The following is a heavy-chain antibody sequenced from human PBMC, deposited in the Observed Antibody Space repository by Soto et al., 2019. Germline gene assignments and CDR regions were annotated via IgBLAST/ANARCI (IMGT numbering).Heavy chain of an antibody. CDR1: GFTFGSYR. CDR2: IKWDASEK. Sequence: GSRRLSCAASGFTFGSYRMSWVRQAPGKGPEWLATIKWDASEKKYVDSVKGRFTTSRDNAKNALYLQMDSLRAEDTAVYYCATDSGYGSRASVNHYLDYWGQGTLVTVSS. J-gene: IGHJ4*01. CDR3: ATDSGYGSRASVNHYLDY. V-gene: IGHV3-7*01. D-gene: IGHD3-10*01.